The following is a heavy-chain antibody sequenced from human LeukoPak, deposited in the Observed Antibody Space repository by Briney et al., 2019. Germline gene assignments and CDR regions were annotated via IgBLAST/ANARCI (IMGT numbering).Heavy chain of an antibody. V-gene: IGHV4-61*08. J-gene: IGHJ4*02. CDR2: IYYSGST. Sequence: SETLSLTCSVSGGSVSGTGYYWSWIRQPPGKGLEWIGYIYYSGSTNYNPSLKSRVTISVDTSKNQFSLKLSSVAAADTAVYYCASGWYGDYFDYWGQGTLVTVSS. CDR1: GGSVSGTGYY. D-gene: IGHD2-15*01. CDR3: ASGWYGDYFDY.